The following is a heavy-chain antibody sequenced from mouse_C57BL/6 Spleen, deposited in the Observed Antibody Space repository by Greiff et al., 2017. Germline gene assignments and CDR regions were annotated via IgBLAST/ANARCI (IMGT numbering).Heavy chain of an antibody. D-gene: IGHD2-5*01. V-gene: IGHV5-17*01. CDR2: ISSGSSTI. CDR1: GFTFSDYG. CDR3: ANSNYRAMDY. Sequence: EVKLEESGGGLVKPGGSLKLSCAASGFTFSDYGMHWVRQAPEKGLEWVAYISSGSSTIYYADTVKGRFTISRDNAKNTLFLQMTSLRSENTAMYYCANSNYRAMDYWGQGTSVTVSS. J-gene: IGHJ4*01.